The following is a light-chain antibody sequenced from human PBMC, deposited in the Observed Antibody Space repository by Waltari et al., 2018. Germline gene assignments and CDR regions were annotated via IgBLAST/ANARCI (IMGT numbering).Light chain of an antibody. CDR1: QSVGMT. J-gene: IGKJ1*01. Sequence: EIVLTHSPASLPLSPGDRANLSCRASQSVGMTLAWYQQRPGQAPRLLIYDASSRATGIPDRFSGSGSGTDFSLTISRLEPEDFAVYYCQKYGTRPATFGQGTKVEVK. CDR2: DAS. V-gene: IGKV3-20*01. CDR3: QKYGTRPAT.